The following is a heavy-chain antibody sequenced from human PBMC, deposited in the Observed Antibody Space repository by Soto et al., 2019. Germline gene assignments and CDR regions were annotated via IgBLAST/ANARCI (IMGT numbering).Heavy chain of an antibody. V-gene: IGHV3-30-3*01. J-gene: IGHJ6*02. D-gene: IGHD6-19*01. CDR3: ARDQVQYGSGYYTRYYGLDV. CDR2: ISFDGINE. CDR1: GFTFSRFA. Sequence: VQLVQSGGGVVQPGRSLRLSCAASGFTFSRFAMYWVRQSPGKGLEWVAVISFDGINEYYADSVKGRFTISRDISKSTLYLQLNRLRAEDTVVYYCARDQVQYGSGYYTRYYGLDVWVQGATVTVSS.